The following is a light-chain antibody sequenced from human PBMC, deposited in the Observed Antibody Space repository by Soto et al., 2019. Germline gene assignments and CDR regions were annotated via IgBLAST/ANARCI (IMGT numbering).Light chain of an antibody. CDR3: SSYTSSNTLV. CDR2: EVS. Sequence: QSAPTQPASVSGSPGQSITISCTGTSSDVGGYNYVSWYQQHPGKAPKLMIYEVSNRPSGVSNRFSGSKSGNTASLTISGLQAEDEAYYYCSSYTSSNTLVFGGGTKLTVL. CDR1: SSDVGGYNY. J-gene: IGLJ2*01. V-gene: IGLV2-14*01.